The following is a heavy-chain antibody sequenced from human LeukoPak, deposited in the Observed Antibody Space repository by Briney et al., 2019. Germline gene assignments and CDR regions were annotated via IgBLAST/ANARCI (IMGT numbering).Heavy chain of an antibody. D-gene: IGHD3-3*01. V-gene: IGHV3-23*01. CDR2: ISGSGGST. J-gene: IGHJ4*02. CDR1: GFTFSSYA. CDR3: AKDYSFTIXGVXNFDY. Sequence: GGSLRLSCAASGFTFSSYAMSWVRQAPGKGLEWVSAISGSGGSTYYADSVKGRFTISRDNSKNTLYLQMNSLRAEDTAVYYCAKDYSFTIXGVXNFDYWGQGTLVTVSS.